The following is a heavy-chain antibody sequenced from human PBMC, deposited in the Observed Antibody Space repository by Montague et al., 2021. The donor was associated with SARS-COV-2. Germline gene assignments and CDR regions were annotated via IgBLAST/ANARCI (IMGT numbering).Heavy chain of an antibody. J-gene: IGHJ3*01. D-gene: IGHD3-3*01. CDR3: ARGQVTISGVLIFTPAAGHLDG. Sequence: SETLSLTCAGYSGSCCGVNRTRIRQSPGWGPVSLGEINHTGSATYNPSLKGRVTLSRDTSKNQFSLKLQSVTPADTGVYYCARGQVTISGVLIFTPAAGHLDGWGQGTSVTVSS. CDR1: SGSCCGVN. CDR2: INHTGSA. V-gene: IGHV4-34*01.